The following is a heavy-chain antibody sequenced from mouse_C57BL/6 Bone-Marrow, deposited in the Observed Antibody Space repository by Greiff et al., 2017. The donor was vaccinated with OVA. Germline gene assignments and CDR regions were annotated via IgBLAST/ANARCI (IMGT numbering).Heavy chain of an antibody. CDR1: GYTFTSYD. D-gene: IGHD3-3*01. Sequence: VQLVESGPELVKPGASVKLSCKASGYTFTSYDINWVKQRPGQGLEGIGWIYPRDGMTKYNEKFTGKATLTVDTSSSTAYMELHSLTSEDSAVYFCARARVGPYYFDYWGQGTTLTVSS. J-gene: IGHJ2*01. CDR2: IYPRDGMT. CDR3: ARARVGPYYFDY. V-gene: IGHV1-85*01.